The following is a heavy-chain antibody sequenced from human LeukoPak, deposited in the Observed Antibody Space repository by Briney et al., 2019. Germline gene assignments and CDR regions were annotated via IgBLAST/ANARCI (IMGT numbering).Heavy chain of an antibody. CDR3: ARGYGSYGSYSFSPRIFRIGYFDY. CDR2: INHSGST. CDR1: GGSFSGYY. V-gene: IGHV4-34*01. J-gene: IGHJ4*02. D-gene: IGHD3-10*01. Sequence: SETLSLTCAVYGGSFSGYYWSWIRQPPGKGLEWIGEINHSGSTNYNPSLKSRVTISVDTSKNQFSLKLSSVTAADTAVYYCARGYGSYGSYSFSPRIFRIGYFDYWGQGTLVTVSS.